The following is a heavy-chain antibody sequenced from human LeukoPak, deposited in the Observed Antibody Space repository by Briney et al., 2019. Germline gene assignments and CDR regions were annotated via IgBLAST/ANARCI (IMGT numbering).Heavy chain of an antibody. V-gene: IGHV3-21*01. CDR3: ARDLLGGSCFTC. J-gene: IGHJ4*02. Sequence: PGGSLRLSCAASGFTFSSYSMNWVRQAPGKGLEWVSSISSRSSYIYYADSVKGRFTISRDNAKNSLYLQMNSLRAEDTAVYYCARDLLGGSCFTCWGQGTLVTVSS. CDR2: ISSRSSYI. D-gene: IGHD2-15*01. CDR1: GFTFSSYS.